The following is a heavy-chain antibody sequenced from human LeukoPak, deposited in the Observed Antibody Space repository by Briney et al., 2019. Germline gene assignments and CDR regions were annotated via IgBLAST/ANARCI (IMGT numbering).Heavy chain of an antibody. J-gene: IGHJ3*02. Sequence: PGGSLRLSCAASGFTFRSYEMNWVRQAPGKGLEWVSYISGSGSKIYYAESVKGRFTISRDNANSSLYLELNSLRVEDTAVYYCARVPAGVIGMKDAFDIWGQGTMVTVSS. CDR2: ISGSGSKI. CDR3: ARVPAGVIGMKDAFDI. V-gene: IGHV3-48*03. D-gene: IGHD3-16*02. CDR1: GFTFRSYE.